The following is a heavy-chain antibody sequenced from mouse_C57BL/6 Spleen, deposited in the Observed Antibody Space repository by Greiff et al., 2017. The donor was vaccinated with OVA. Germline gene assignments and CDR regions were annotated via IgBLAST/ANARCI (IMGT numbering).Heavy chain of an antibody. Sequence: EVKLMESGGGLVQPQGSLTLTCAASGFSFNTSAMNWVRQAPGKGLEWVARIRSKSNKYATYYADSVKDRFTISRDDSESMLYLQMNYLKTEDTAMYYCVRHQLVPPYATDYWGQGTSVTVSS. CDR2: IRSKSNKYAT. CDR3: VRHQLVPPYATDY. D-gene: IGHD4-1*02. J-gene: IGHJ4*01. CDR1: GFSFNTSA. V-gene: IGHV10-1*01.